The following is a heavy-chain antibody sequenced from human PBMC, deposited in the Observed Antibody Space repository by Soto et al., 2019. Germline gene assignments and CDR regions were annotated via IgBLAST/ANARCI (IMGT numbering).Heavy chain of an antibody. CDR1: GFSFTNYW. CDR2: ISLDDSDT. D-gene: IGHD3-22*01. V-gene: IGHV5-51*01. Sequence: GESLKISCEASGFSFTNYWIGWVRQMPGKGLEWMGIISLDDSDTRYSPSFQGQVTISADKSISTAYLQWSSLKAPDTAMYYCARYPASSGCYLDAVDIWGQGTMVTVSS. J-gene: IGHJ3*02. CDR3: ARYPASSGCYLDAVDI.